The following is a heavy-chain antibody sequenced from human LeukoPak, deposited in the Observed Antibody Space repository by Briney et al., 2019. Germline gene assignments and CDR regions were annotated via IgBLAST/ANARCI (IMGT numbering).Heavy chain of an antibody. Sequence: GRSLRLSCAASGLTFSSYGMHWVRQAPGKGLEWVAVISYDGSNKYYADSVKGRFTISRDNSKNTLYLQMNSLRAEDTAVYYCAKDGPNTVTMVYWGQGTLVTVSS. CDR2: ISYDGSNK. J-gene: IGHJ4*02. D-gene: IGHD4-17*01. CDR3: AKDGPNTVTMVY. V-gene: IGHV3-30*18. CDR1: GLTFSSYG.